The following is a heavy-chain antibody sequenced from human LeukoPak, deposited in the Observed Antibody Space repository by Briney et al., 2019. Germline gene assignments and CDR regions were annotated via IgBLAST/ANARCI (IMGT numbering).Heavy chain of an antibody. J-gene: IGHJ4*02. V-gene: IGHV1-69*13. CDR2: IIPIFGTA. D-gene: IGHD3-22*01. Sequence: ASVKVSCKASGGTFSSYAISWVRQAPGQGPEWMGGIIPIFGTANYAQKFQGRVTITADESTSTAYMELSSLRSEDTAVYYCATSDYYDSSGYYYFDYWGQGTLVTVSS. CDR3: ATSDYYDSSGYYYFDY. CDR1: GGTFSSYA.